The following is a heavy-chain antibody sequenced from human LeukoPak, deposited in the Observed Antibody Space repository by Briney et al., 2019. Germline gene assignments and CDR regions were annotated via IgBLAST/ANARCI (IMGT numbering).Heavy chain of an antibody. CDR3: ARSDSGQIDY. V-gene: IGHV3-74*01. CDR2: INSDGSST. J-gene: IGHJ4*02. Sequence: PGGSLRLSCATSGFTLSSHWMHWVRQAPGKGLVWVSRINSDGSSTTYADSVKGRFTISRDNAKNTLYLQMSSLRAEDTALYYCARSDSGQIDYWGQGTVVSVSS. D-gene: IGHD5-12*01. CDR1: GFTLSSHW.